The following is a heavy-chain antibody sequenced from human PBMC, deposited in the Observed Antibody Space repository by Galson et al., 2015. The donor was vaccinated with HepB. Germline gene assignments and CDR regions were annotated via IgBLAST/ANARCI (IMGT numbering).Heavy chain of an antibody. D-gene: IGHD3-22*01. CDR3: ATSNYYDSSGYYYVYFDY. CDR1: GASISSGNYY. Sequence: TLSLTCTVSGASISSGNYYWSWIRQPPGKGLEWIGYIYYSGNSYYNPSLKSRVTISVDTSKNQFSLKLSSVTAADTAVYYCATSNYYDSSGYYYVYFDYWGQGTLVTVSS. CDR2: IYYSGNS. J-gene: IGHJ4*02. V-gene: IGHV4-30-4*01.